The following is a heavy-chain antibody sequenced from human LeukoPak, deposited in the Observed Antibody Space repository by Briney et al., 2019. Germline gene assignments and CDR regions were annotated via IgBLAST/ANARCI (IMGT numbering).Heavy chain of an antibody. Sequence: GGSPRLSCAASGITFSNHGMHWVRQAPGKGLEWVALIWYDGSNKYYADSVKGRFTISRDNSKNTLYLQMNSLRAEDTAVYFCARDRGVSYFDYWGQGTQVTVSS. CDR2: IWYDGSNK. J-gene: IGHJ4*02. D-gene: IGHD3-10*01. CDR1: GITFSNHG. V-gene: IGHV3-33*01. CDR3: ARDRGVSYFDY.